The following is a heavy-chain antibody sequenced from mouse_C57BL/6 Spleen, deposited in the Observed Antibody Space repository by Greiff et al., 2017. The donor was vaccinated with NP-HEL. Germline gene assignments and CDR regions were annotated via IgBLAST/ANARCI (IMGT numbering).Heavy chain of an antibody. CDR2: INPDSSTI. J-gene: IGHJ3*01. CDR1: GIDFSRYW. Sequence: EVQLVESGGGLVQPGGSLKLSCAASGIDFSRYWMSWVRRAPGKGLEWIGEINPDSSTINYAPSLQDKFIISRDNAKNTLYLQMSKVRSEDTALYYCARQPFYDGYDSWFAYWGQGTLVTVSA. CDR3: ARQPFYDGYDSWFAY. V-gene: IGHV4-1*01. D-gene: IGHD2-3*01.